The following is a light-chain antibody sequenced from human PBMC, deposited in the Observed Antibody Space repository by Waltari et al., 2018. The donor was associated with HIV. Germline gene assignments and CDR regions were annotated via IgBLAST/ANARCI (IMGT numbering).Light chain of an antibody. J-gene: IGKJ4*01. Sequence: DVRMTQSPPSLSASAGDRVTITCRASHSISTYLNWYQQKPGRVPKLLIYAASTLQSGVPSRFSGSGSVKDFTLTITSLQPEDFATYYCQQSYSTPRTFGGGTKVEIK. CDR1: HSISTY. CDR3: QQSYSTPRT. V-gene: IGKV1-39*01. CDR2: AAS.